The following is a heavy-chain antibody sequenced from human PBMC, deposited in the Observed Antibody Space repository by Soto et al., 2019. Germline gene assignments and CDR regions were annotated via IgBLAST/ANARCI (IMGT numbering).Heavy chain of an antibody. V-gene: IGHV4-59*11. Sequence: SETLSLTCTVSGGSISNHYWSWIRQPPGKGLEWIGYIYYNGNTNYNPPLKSRVTMSVDTSKNQTSLKLSSVTAADTAVYYCPRANSYSEYRGQGTLVTVSS. CDR3: PRANSYSEY. D-gene: IGHD7-27*01. J-gene: IGHJ4*02. CDR2: IYYNGNT. CDR1: GGSISNHY.